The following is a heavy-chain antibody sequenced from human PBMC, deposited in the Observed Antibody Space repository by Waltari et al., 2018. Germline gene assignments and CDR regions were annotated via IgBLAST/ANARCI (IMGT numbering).Heavy chain of an antibody. CDR3: AADRGRGIYFDY. D-gene: IGHD2-15*01. J-gene: IGHJ4*02. Sequence: QVHLQEAGPGLVKPSATLFLTCAVSGASVSNSYWWSWVRQPPGKGLEWIGQIHQSGRTNYNPSLDSRVIVSMDTSNNQISLKLTSATAADTAVYYCAADRGRGIYFDYWGQGTLVTVSP. CDR1: GASVSNSYW. V-gene: IGHV4-4*02. CDR2: IHQSGRT.